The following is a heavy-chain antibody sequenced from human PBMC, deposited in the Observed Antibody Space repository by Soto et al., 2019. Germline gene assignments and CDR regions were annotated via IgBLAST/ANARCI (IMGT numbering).Heavy chain of an antibody. V-gene: IGHV4-39*01. CDR3: ARQRTSVVTKAYFDV. CDR2: IYYSGST. CDR1: VDSISSRIYY. Sequence: PSWSPSLGCTATVDSISSRIYYWAWIRQPPGKGLEWIGSIYYSGSTYNNPSLRSRVSMSIDTSKDQFSLKLKSVTAADTALYFCARQRTSVVTKAYFDVWGPGSMVTVSS. D-gene: IGHD2-21*02. J-gene: IGHJ4*02.